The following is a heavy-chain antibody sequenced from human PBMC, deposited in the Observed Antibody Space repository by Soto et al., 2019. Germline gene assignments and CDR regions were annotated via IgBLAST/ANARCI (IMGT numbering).Heavy chain of an antibody. CDR1: GFTFGSYA. D-gene: IGHD6-19*01. Sequence: EVQLLQSGGRLVQPGGSLRLSCAASGFTFGSYAMSWVRQAPGRGLEWVSVINSRGDSTYYAAPVKGRFTIGRDNSKNTLDLQMNSLRAEDTAVYFCARDPIAVAGPAPYYFDSWGQGTLVTVSS. V-gene: IGHV3-23*01. CDR2: INSRGDST. J-gene: IGHJ4*02. CDR3: ARDPIAVAGPAPYYFDS.